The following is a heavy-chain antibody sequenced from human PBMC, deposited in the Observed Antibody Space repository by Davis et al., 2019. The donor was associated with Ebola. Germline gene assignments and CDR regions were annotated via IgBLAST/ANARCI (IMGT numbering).Heavy chain of an antibody. V-gene: IGHV1-69*13. CDR3: ARGKWELLYFDY. J-gene: IGHJ4*02. Sequence: SVKVSCKASGGTFSSYALSWVRQAPGQGLEWMGGIIPIFGAANYAQKFQGRVTITADESTSTAYMELSSLRSEDTAVYYCARGKWELLYFDYWGQGTLVTVSS. D-gene: IGHD1-26*01. CDR2: IIPIFGAA. CDR1: GGTFSSYA.